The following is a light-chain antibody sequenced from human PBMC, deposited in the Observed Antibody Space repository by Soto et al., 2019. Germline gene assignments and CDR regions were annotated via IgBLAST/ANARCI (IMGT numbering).Light chain of an antibody. V-gene: IGKV3-11*01. CDR3: QQRSNWPRT. CDR2: AVS. J-gene: IGKJ1*01. Sequence: EILMTQSPATLSVSPGERATLSCRASQSISSNLAWYQQKPGQAPRLLIYAVSTRATGIPARFSGSGSGTDFTLTISSLEPEDFAVYYCQQRSNWPRTFGQGTKVDIK. CDR1: QSISSN.